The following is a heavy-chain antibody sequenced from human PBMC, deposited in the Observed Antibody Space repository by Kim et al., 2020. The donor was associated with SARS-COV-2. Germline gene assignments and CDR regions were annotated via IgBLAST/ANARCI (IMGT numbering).Heavy chain of an antibody. Sequence: ADPGEGRFTLSRDNSQNTLYLQMNSLRAEDRAVYYCARDPVDTAMVNLDVWGQGTTVTVSS. V-gene: IGHV3-30*01. J-gene: IGHJ6*02. D-gene: IGHD5-18*01. CDR3: ARDPVDTAMVNLDV.